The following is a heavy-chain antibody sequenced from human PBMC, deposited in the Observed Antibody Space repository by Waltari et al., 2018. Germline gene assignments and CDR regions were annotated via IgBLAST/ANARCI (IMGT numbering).Heavy chain of an antibody. D-gene: IGHD6-13*01. Sequence: EVQLVESGGGLVKPGGSLRLSCAASGFTFNTYTMNWVRQAPGKWRECGSSISSTSSDIYYADSVKGRFTISRDNAKSSLYLQLNSLRAEDTAVYYCAGGYSSYYGMDVWGQGTTVTVSS. CDR3: AGGYSSYYGMDV. J-gene: IGHJ6*02. CDR2: ISSTSSDI. V-gene: IGHV3-21*02. CDR1: GFTFNTYT.